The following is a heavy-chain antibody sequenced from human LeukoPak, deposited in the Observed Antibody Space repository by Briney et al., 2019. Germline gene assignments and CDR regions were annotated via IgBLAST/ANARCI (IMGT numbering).Heavy chain of an antibody. D-gene: IGHD3-22*01. CDR1: GFTFSDYY. J-gene: IGHJ1*01. CDR2: ISSSGSTI. CDR3: AREPYYYDSSGYYYGRYFQH. Sequence: GGSLRLSCAASGFTFSDYYMSWIRQAPGKGLEWVSYISSSGSTIYYADSVKGRFTISRDNAKNSLYLQMNSLRAEDTAVYNCAREPYYYDSSGYYYGRYFQHWGQGTLVTVSS. V-gene: IGHV3-11*01.